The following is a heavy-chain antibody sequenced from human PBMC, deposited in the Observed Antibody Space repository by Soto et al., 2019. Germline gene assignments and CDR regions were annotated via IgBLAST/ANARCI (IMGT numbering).Heavy chain of an antibody. D-gene: IGHD2-15*01. CDR3: PSSSVSDIVVVAASSELDY. V-gene: IGHV3-30*04. J-gene: IGHJ4*02. Sequence: QVQLVESGGGVVQPGRSLRLSCAASGFTFKSNAMHWVRQAPGKGLEWVAVISYDGSNKHYTDSVKGRFTISRDNSKNTLYLHMNGLSPEDTAVYYCPSSSVSDIVVVAASSELDYWGKGSVVTVSS. CDR1: GFTFKSNA. CDR2: ISYDGSNK.